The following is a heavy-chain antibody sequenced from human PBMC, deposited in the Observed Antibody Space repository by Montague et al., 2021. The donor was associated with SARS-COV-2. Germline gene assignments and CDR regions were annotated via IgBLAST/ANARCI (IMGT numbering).Heavy chain of an antibody. J-gene: IGHJ4*02. Sequence: SETLSLTCSVPGGSISTTNFYWGWARQPPGKGLEWIGSVFYRGSTYYNPSLKSRVAISVDTSKNQFFLSLDSVTAADTALYFCARIPVSGSGGFYYFDSWSQGTLVTVSS. D-gene: IGHD3-10*01. V-gene: IGHV4-39*01. CDR3: ARIPVSGSGGFYYFDS. CDR2: VFYRGST. CDR1: GGSISTTNFY.